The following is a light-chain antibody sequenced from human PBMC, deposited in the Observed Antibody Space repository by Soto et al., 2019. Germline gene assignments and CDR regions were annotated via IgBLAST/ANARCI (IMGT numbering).Light chain of an antibody. CDR3: QQYNNWPIT. V-gene: IGKV3D-15*01. Sequence: IVLTQSPATLSVSPWERATLSCRASQSVSSNLAWHQQRPGQAPRLLIYGASTRATGVPARFSGGGSGTEFTLTITSLQSEDFAVYWCQQYNNWPITFGQGTRLEIK. CDR1: QSVSSN. CDR2: GAS. J-gene: IGKJ5*01.